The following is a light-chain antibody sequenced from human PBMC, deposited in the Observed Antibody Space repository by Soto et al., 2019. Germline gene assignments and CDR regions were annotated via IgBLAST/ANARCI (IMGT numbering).Light chain of an antibody. CDR1: HDLSNY. Sequence: DIHMTQSPSATSASVGDRVTIICRASHDLSNYLAWFQQKPGKGPKRLIYAASSLQSGVSSRFSGSGNGTDFTLSVNNLQPDDFATYYCQQYNRLITFGQGTRLEIK. J-gene: IGKJ5*01. V-gene: IGKV1-17*03. CDR3: QQYNRLIT. CDR2: AAS.